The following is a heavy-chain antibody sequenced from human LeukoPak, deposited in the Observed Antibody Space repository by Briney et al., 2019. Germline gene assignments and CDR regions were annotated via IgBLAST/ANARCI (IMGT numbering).Heavy chain of an antibody. CDR2: IYHSGST. Sequence: SETLSLTCVVSGGSISSGNWWSWVRQPPGKGLEGCGEIYHSGSTNNNPSLKSRVTISLDKSNNHLSLNPNSVTAPDTAVYYYSRGQRENDAFDIWGQGTMVTVSS. CDR3: SRGQRENDAFDI. V-gene: IGHV4-4*02. J-gene: IGHJ3*02. CDR1: GGSISSGNW. D-gene: IGHD5-24*01.